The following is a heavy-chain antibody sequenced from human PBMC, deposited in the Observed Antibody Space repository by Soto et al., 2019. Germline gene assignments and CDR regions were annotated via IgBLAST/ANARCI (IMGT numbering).Heavy chain of an antibody. D-gene: IGHD6-13*01. J-gene: IGHJ4*02. Sequence: EVQLVESGGGLVKPGGSLRLSCAASGFTFSSYSMNWVRQAPGKGLEWVSSIRSSSSYIYYADSVKGRFTISRDNAKNSLYLQINSLRAEDTAVYYCARDLRQLVPFDYWGQGTLVTVSS. CDR2: IRSSSSYI. CDR3: ARDLRQLVPFDY. CDR1: GFTFSSYS. V-gene: IGHV3-21*01.